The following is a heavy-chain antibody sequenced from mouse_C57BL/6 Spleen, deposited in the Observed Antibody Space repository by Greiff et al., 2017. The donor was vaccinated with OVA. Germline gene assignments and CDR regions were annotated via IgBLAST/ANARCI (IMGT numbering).Heavy chain of an antibody. V-gene: IGHV1-42*01. CDR1: GYSFPGYY. CDR2: INPSTGGT. CDR3: ARDGGDY. D-gene: IGHD2-3*01. Sequence: VQLKRSGPELVKPGASVKISCEASGYSFPGYYMNWVKQSPEKSLEWIGEINPSTGGTTYNQKFKAKATLTVDKSSSTAYMQLKSLTSEDSAVYYCARDGGDYWGQGTSVTVSS. J-gene: IGHJ4*01.